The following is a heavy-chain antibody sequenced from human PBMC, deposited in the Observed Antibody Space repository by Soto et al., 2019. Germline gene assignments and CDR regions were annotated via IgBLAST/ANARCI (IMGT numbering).Heavy chain of an antibody. CDR3: ARLEVYYHMDV. Sequence: PGESLKISCKGSGYSFTSSWISWVRQMPGKGLEWMGRIDPSDSYTNYSPSFQGHVTISADRSISTAYLQWSGLKASETAMYYCARLEVYYHMDVWGQGTTVTVSS. CDR2: IDPSDSYT. CDR1: GYSFTSSW. J-gene: IGHJ6*02. V-gene: IGHV5-10-1*01.